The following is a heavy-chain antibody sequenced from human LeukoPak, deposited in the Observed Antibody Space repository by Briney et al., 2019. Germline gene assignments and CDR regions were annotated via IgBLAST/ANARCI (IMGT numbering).Heavy chain of an antibody. J-gene: IGHJ4*02. CDR1: GFTFSDYY. V-gene: IGHV3-11*01. CDR2: ISSSGNTI. Sequence: GGSLRLSCAASGFTFSDYYMSWIRQAPGKGLEWVSYISSSGNTIYYADSVKGRFTISRDNAKNSLYLQMNSLRAEDTAVYYCARGGSYYDSSGYYYGPVYYWGQGTLVTVSS. D-gene: IGHD3-22*01. CDR3: ARGGSYYDSSGYYYGPVYY.